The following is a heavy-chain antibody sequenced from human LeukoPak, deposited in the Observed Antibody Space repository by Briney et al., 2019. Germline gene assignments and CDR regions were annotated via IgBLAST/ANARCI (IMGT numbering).Heavy chain of an antibody. CDR3: ARGARDYYDSSGYYHA. V-gene: IGHV4-34*01. Sequence: SETLSLTCAVYGGSFSGYYWSWIRQPPGKGLEWIGEINHSGSTNYNPSLKSRVTISVDTSKNQFSLKLSSVTAADTAVYYCARGARDYYDSSGYYHAWGQGTLVTVSS. CDR2: INHSGST. CDR1: GGSFSGYY. D-gene: IGHD3-22*01. J-gene: IGHJ4*02.